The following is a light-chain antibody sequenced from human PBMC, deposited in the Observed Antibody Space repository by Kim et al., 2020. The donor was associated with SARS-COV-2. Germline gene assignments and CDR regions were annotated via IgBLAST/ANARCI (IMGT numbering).Light chain of an antibody. J-gene: IGKJ1*01. CDR2: GTS. V-gene: IGKV3-20*01. Sequence: SPGERATLFCRTSQSVGSDYLAWYQQKPGQAPRLLIYGTSGRATGIPDRFSGSGSGTDFTLTISRLEPEDFAVFYCQQYGTSPWTFGQGTKVDIK. CDR1: QSVGSDY. CDR3: QQYGTSPWT.